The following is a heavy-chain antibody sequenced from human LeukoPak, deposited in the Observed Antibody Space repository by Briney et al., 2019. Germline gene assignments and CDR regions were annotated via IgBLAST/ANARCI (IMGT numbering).Heavy chain of an antibody. Sequence: SQTLSLTCAISGDSVSSNSVTWNWIRQSPSRGLECLGRTYYRSTWYNDYAVSVRGRITVNPDTSKNQFSLHLNSVSPEDTAVYYCARRLTQYDCFDPWGQGILVTVSS. J-gene: IGHJ5*02. CDR1: GDSVSSNSVT. D-gene: IGHD2-2*01. CDR2: TYYRSTWYN. CDR3: ARRLTQYDCFDP. V-gene: IGHV6-1*01.